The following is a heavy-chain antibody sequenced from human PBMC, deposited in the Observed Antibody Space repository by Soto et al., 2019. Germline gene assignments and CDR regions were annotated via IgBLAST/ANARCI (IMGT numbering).Heavy chain of an antibody. Sequence: QVQLVESGGGVVQPGRSLRLSCAASGFTFSSYAMHWVRQAPGRGLEWVAVIYYDGSNKYYIDSVKGRFTISRDHSKNTLYLQMNSLKDEDTAVDYCARPYCSGGICYYYFDFWGKGTMVTVSS. CDR1: GFTFSSYA. CDR3: ARPYCSGGICYYYFDF. D-gene: IGHD2-15*01. CDR2: IYYDGSNK. V-gene: IGHV3-33*01. J-gene: IGHJ4*01.